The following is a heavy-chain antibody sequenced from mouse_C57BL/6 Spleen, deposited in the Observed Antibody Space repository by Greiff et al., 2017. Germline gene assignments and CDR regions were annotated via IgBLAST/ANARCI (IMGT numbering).Heavy chain of an antibody. Sequence: EVQLQQSGAELVRPGASVKLSCTASGFNIKDYYMTWVKQRPEQGLEWIGRIDPEDGDTEYAEKFQGKATMTAATSFNTAYLQRSSVTSEDAAVDYCNTCGYGYDWYFDVWGTGTTGTVSS. CDR3: NTCGYGYDWYFDV. J-gene: IGHJ1*03. V-gene: IGHV14-1*01. CDR2: IDPEDGDT. CDR1: GFNIKDYY. D-gene: IGHD2-2*01.